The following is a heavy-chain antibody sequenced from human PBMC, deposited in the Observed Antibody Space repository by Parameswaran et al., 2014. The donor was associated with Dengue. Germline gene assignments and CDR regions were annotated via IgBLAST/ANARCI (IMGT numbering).Heavy chain of an antibody. V-gene: IGHV4-59*01. D-gene: IGHD3-3*01. CDR1: GGSISSYY. J-gene: IGHJ5*02. Sequence: GSLRLSCTVSGGSISSYYWSWIRQPPGKGLEWIGYIYYSGSTNYNPSLKSRVTISVDTSKNQFSLKLSSVTAADTAVYYCARSPQYYDFWSGYYRCWFDPWGQGTLVTVSS. CDR2: IYYSGST. CDR3: ARSPQYYDFWSGYYRCWFDP.